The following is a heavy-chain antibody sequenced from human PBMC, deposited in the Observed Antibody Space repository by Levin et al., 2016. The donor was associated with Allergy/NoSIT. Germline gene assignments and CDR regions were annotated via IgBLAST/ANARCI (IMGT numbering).Heavy chain of an antibody. Sequence: WIRQPPGKGLEWVSVIYSGGSTYYADSVKGRFTISRDNSKNTLYLQMNSLRAEDTAVYYCARGGDDYDRRGFDYWGQGTLVTVSS. J-gene: IGHJ4*02. D-gene: IGHD3-22*01. CDR2: IYSGGST. CDR3: ARGGDDYDRRGFDY. V-gene: IGHV3-66*01.